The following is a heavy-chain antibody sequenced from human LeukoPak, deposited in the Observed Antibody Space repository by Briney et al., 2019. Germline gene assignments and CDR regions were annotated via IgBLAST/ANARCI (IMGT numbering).Heavy chain of an antibody. V-gene: IGHV1-2*02. CDR1: GYTFIGYY. J-gene: IGHJ4*02. CDR3: ASSREPNSGSYSAPPEFDY. D-gene: IGHD1-26*01. Sequence: GASVKVSCKASGYTFIGYYMHWVRQAPGQGLEWMGWINPSSGGTNYAQKFQGRVTMTRDTSISTAYMELGRLRSDDTAMYYCASSREPNSGSYSAPPEFDYWGQGTLVTVS. CDR2: INPSSGGT.